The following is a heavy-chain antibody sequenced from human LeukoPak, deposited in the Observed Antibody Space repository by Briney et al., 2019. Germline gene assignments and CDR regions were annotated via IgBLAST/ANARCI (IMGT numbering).Heavy chain of an antibody. CDR2: IYYSGST. D-gene: IGHD3/OR15-3a*01. Sequence: PSETLSLTCTVSGGSISSYYWSWIRQPPGKGLEWIGYIYYSGSTNYNPSLKSRVTISVDTSKNQFSLKLSSVTAADTAVYYCARPWQREGLGDDAFDIWGQGTMVTVSS. V-gene: IGHV4-59*01. CDR3: ARPWQREGLGDDAFDI. J-gene: IGHJ3*02. CDR1: GGSISSYY.